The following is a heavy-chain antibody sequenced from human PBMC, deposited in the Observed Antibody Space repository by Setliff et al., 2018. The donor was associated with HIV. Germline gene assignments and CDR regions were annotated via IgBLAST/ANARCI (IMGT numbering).Heavy chain of an antibody. V-gene: IGHV4-4*07. CDR2: IDSSGTT. D-gene: IGHD3-10*01. CDR1: GGSFGVYR. J-gene: IGHJ5*02. CDR3: ARDRHSSGLGSYGP. Sequence: LSLTCTISGGSFGVYRWSWIRQSAGGGLEWIGRIDSSGTTDYKPSLKGRVAISVDTSRNQFSLRVTSVTAADTAVYFCARDRHSSGLGSYGPWGPGILVTVSS.